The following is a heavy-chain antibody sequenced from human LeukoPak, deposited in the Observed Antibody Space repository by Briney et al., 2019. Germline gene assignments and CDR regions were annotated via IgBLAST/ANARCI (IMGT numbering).Heavy chain of an antibody. CDR1: GYTFTSYY. D-gene: IGHD3-10*01. CDR3: ARASSDFGELFP. CDR2: INPSSGST. J-gene: IGHJ5*02. Sequence: ASVKASCKASGYTFTSYYMHWVRQAPGQGLEWMGIINPSSGSTSYTQKFQGRVTMTRDTSTSTVYMDLSSLRSADTAVYYCARASSDFGELFPWGQGTLVTVSS. V-gene: IGHV1-46*01.